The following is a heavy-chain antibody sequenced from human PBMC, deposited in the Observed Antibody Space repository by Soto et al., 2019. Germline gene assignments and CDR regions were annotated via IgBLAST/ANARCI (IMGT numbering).Heavy chain of an antibody. J-gene: IGHJ6*02. CDR2: IYYSGST. D-gene: IGHD2-15*01. Sequence: SETLSLTCTVSGGSISSYYWSWIRQPPGKGLEWIGYIYYSGSTNYNPSLKSRVTISADTSQNQFSLDLTSVTATDTAVYFCARRPGYCSGGSCNGQYTLDVWGQGTTVTVSS. CDR1: GGSISSYY. CDR3: ARRPGYCSGGSCNGQYTLDV. V-gene: IGHV4-59*08.